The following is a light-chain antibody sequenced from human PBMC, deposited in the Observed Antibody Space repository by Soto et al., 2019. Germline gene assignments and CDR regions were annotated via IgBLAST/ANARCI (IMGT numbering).Light chain of an antibody. CDR1: SSDVGGYNY. CDR3: SSYTTNNTRL. Sequence: QSALTQPASVSGSPGQSISISCTGTSSDVGGYNYVSWYQHHPGKAPKLMIFDVTNRPSGVSNRFSGSKSDNTASLTISGLQAEDEADCYCSSYTTNNTRLFGGGTQLTVL. CDR2: DVT. V-gene: IGLV2-14*03. J-gene: IGLJ2*01.